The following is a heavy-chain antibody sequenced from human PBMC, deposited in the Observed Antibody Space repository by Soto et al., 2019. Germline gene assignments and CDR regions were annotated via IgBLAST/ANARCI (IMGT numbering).Heavy chain of an antibody. J-gene: IGHJ4*02. D-gene: IGHD1-1*01. Sequence: QVQLGQSGAEVKKPGASVKVSCKVSGHTLAELSMHWVRQAPGKGLEWMGGFDPENGETISAQKFQGSVTMTEDSLTDSIYMELNHLRSEDTAVYYCAAGGTRWLKTPFDYWGQGTLVTVSS. CDR3: AAGGTRWLKTPFDY. CDR1: GHTLAELS. CDR2: FDPENGET. V-gene: IGHV1-24*01.